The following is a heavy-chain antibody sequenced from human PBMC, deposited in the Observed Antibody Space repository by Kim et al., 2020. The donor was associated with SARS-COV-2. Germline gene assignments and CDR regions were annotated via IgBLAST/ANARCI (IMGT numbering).Heavy chain of an antibody. CDR2: T. Sequence: TDHAGSVKCRFTTSKDNSKTPLYLQMNSLRAEDTAVYYCAKYRSRYYSIWGQGTMVTVSS. D-gene: IGHD3-10*01. CDR3: AKYRSRYYSI. J-gene: IGHJ3*02. V-gene: IGHV3-23*03.